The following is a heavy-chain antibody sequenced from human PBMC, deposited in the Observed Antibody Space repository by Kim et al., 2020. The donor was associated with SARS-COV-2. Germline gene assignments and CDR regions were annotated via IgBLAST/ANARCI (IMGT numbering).Heavy chain of an antibody. CDR2: ISYDGSNK. CDR3: ARHVKEGRGKNWFDP. Sequence: GGSLRLSCAASGFTFSSYGMHWVRQAPGKGLEWVAVISYDGSNKYYADSVKGRFTISRDNSKNTLYLQMNSLRAEDTAVYYCARHVKEGRGKNWFDPWGQGTLVTVSS. D-gene: IGHD3-10*01. J-gene: IGHJ5*02. CDR1: GFTFSSYG. V-gene: IGHV3-33*05.